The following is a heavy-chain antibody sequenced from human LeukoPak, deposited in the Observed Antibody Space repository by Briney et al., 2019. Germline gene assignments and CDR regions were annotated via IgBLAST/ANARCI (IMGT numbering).Heavy chain of an antibody. V-gene: IGHV1-24*01. CDR2: FDPEDGET. J-gene: IGHJ5*02. CDR1: GGTFSSYA. D-gene: IGHD6-19*01. Sequence: EASVKVSCKASGGTFSSYAISWVRQAPGKGLEWMGGFDPEDGETIYAQKFQGRVTMTEDTSTDTAYMELSSLRSEDTAVYYCATRYSSGPNWFDPWGQGTLVTVSS. CDR3: ATRYSSGPNWFDP.